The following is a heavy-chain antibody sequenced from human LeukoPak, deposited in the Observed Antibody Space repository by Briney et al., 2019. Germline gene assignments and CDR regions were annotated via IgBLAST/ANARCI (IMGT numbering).Heavy chain of an antibody. D-gene: IGHD5-24*01. CDR3: ARGIQMATIEY. J-gene: IGHJ4*02. CDR2: ISSSSSYI. Sequence: PGGSLRLSCAASGFTFSNYGMNWVRQAPGKGLEWVSSISSSSSYIYYADSVKRRFTISRDNAKNSLYLQMNSLRAEDTAVYYCARGIQMATIEYWGQGTLVTVSS. CDR1: GFTFSNYG. V-gene: IGHV3-21*01.